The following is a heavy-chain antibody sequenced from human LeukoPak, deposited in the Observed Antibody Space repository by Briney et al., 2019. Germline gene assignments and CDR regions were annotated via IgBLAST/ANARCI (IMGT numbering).Heavy chain of an antibody. D-gene: IGHD2/OR15-2a*01. Sequence: GSLRLSCAASGFTFSSYAMSWVRQAPGKGLEWVSAFSGSGGSTYYADSVKGRFTISRGNSKNTLYLQMNNLRAEDTAVYYCATSGLSRFGFWGQGTLVTVSS. J-gene: IGHJ4*02. CDR3: ATSGLSRFGF. CDR1: GFTFSSYA. V-gene: IGHV3-23*01. CDR2: FSGSGGST.